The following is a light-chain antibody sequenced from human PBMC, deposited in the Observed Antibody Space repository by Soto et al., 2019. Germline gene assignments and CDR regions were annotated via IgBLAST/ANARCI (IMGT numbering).Light chain of an antibody. CDR2: VAS. J-gene: IGKJ2*01. V-gene: IGKV1-39*01. CDR1: QSISSY. Sequence: DIQMTQSPSSLSASVGDRVTITCRASQSISSYLNWFQQKVGQAPKLLIYVASNLQSEVPSRFSGSGFGTDFTLTISSLQPEDFATYYCQQSDSSPFTFGQGTRLEIK. CDR3: QQSDSSPFT.